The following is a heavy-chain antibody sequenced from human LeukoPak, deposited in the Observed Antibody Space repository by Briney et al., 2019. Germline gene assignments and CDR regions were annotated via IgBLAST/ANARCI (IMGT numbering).Heavy chain of an antibody. CDR2: ISYDGSNK. J-gene: IGHJ4*02. Sequence: GGSLRLSCAASGFTFSSYAMHWVRQAPGKGLEWVAVISYDGSNKYYADSVKGRFTISRDNAKNTLYLQMNSLRAEDTAVYYCARQNFDIVVVPAATDYWGQGTLVTVSS. CDR3: ARQNFDIVVVPAATDY. V-gene: IGHV3-30*04. D-gene: IGHD2-2*01. CDR1: GFTFSSYA.